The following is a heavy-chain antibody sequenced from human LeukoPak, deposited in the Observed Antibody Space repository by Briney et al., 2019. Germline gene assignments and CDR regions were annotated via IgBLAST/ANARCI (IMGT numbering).Heavy chain of an antibody. Sequence: KASETLSLTCTVSGGSISNYYWSWLRQPPGKGLEWVGYIYYSGSTNYNPSLKSRVTISVDTSKNQFSLKLRSVTAADTAVYYCAPLTGGDDAFDIWGQGTMVTVSS. D-gene: IGHD4-23*01. CDR1: GGSISNYY. CDR3: APLTGGDDAFDI. V-gene: IGHV4-59*01. CDR2: IYYSGST. J-gene: IGHJ3*02.